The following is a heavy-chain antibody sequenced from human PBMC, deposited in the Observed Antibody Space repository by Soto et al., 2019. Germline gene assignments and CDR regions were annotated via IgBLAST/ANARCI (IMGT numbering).Heavy chain of an antibody. CDR1: GFTFSSYG. J-gene: IGHJ6*02. V-gene: IGHV3-33*01. D-gene: IGHD2-15*01. CDR2: IWYDGSNK. Sequence: GGSLRLSCAASGFTFSSYGMHWVRQAPGKGLEWVAVIWYDGSNKYYADSVKGRFTISRDNSKNTLYLQMNSLRAEDTAVYYCARRNYCSGGSCPGRWYYGMDVWGQGTTVTVSS. CDR3: ARRNYCSGGSCPGRWYYGMDV.